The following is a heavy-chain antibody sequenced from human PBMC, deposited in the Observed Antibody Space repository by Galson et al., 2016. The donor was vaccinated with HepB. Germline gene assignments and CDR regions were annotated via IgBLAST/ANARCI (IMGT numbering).Heavy chain of an antibody. D-gene: IGHD5-24*01. CDR2: TYYRSKWYI. Sequence: CAISGDSVSSSSAAWNWIRQSPSRGLELLGRTYYRSKWYIDYAPSFKSRITINADTSKNQLSLQLNSVTPEDTALYYCARGMASFYYGMDVWGQGTAVLVSS. CDR1: GDSVSSSSAA. CDR3: ARGMASFYYGMDV. V-gene: IGHV6-1*01. J-gene: IGHJ6*02.